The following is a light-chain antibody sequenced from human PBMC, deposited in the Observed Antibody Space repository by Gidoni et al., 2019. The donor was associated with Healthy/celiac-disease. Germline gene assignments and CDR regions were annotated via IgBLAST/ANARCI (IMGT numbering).Light chain of an antibody. CDR3: QQRSNWPWVT. Sequence: EIVLTQSPATLSLSPGERATPSCRAGQSVSSYLAWYQQKPGQAPRLLIYDASNRATGIPARFSGSGSGTDFTLTISSLEPEDFAVNYCQQRSNWPWVTFGPGTKVDIK. V-gene: IGKV3-11*01. CDR1: QSVSSY. CDR2: DAS. J-gene: IGKJ3*01.